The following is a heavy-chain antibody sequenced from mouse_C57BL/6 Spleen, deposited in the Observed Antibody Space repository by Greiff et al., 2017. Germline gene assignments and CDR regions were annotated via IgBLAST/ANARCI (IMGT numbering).Heavy chain of an antibody. V-gene: IGHV1-82*01. Sequence: QVQLQQSGPELVKPGASVKISCKASGYAFSSSWMNWVKQRPGKGLEWIGRIYPGDGDTNYNGKFKGKATLTADKSSSTAYLQLSSLTSEDSAVYFCAREHYYDGSSLSYWYFGGWGTGTTVTVAS. J-gene: IGHJ1*03. CDR3: AREHYYDGSSLSYWYFGG. D-gene: IGHD1-1*01. CDR2: IYPGDGDT. CDR1: GYAFSSSW.